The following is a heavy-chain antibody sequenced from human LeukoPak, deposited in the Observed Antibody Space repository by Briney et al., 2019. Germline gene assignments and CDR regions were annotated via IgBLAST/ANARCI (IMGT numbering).Heavy chain of an antibody. CDR1: EFTFSIYG. J-gene: IGHJ4*02. Sequence: GRSLRLSCAASEFTFSIYGMHWVRQAPGKGLEWVAVISYDGSNEYYADSVKGRFTISRDNSKNTLYLQMNSLRAEDTAVYYCAKGSGWYVWGQGTLVTVSS. CDR2: ISYDGSNE. CDR3: AKGSGWYV. V-gene: IGHV3-30*18. D-gene: IGHD6-19*01.